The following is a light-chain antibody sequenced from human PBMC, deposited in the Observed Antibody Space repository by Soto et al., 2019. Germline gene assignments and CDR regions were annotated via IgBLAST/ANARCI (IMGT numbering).Light chain of an antibody. CDR3: GTWDSSLSAEWV. Sequence: QSVMTQPPSVSAAPGQKVTISCSGSSSNIGGNSVSWYQQLPGTAPKLLIYDNNKRPSGIPDRFSGSKSGTSATLGITGLQTGDEADYYCGTWDSSLSAEWVFGGGTKLTVL. CDR2: DNN. V-gene: IGLV1-51*01. CDR1: SSNIGGNS. J-gene: IGLJ3*02.